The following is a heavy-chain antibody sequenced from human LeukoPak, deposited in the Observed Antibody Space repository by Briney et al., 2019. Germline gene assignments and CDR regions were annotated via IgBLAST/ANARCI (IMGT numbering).Heavy chain of an antibody. D-gene: IGHD3-16*01. CDR2: INTRNGNA. V-gene: IGHV1-18*01. J-gene: IGHJ4*02. CDR1: GYTFTTYE. Sequence: ASVKVSCKASGYTFTTYEIIWVRQAPGQGLEWMGWINTRNGNANYAHQLQGRVTMITDTSTSTSYMELASLRFDDTAIYYCARNHLGLGLWGQGTLVTVSS. CDR3: ARNHLGLGL.